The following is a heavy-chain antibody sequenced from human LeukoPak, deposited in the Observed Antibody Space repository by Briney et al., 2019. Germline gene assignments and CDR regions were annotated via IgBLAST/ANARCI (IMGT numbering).Heavy chain of an antibody. J-gene: IGHJ4*02. Sequence: ASVKVSCKASGGTFSSYAISWVRQARGQGLEWMGGIIPIFGTANYAQKFQGRVTITTDESTSTAYMELSSLRSEDTAVYYCASSLVVPVSRFWLDYWGQGTLVTVSS. CDR2: IIPIFGTA. CDR1: GGTFSSYA. V-gene: IGHV1-69*05. CDR3: ASSLVVPVSRFWLDY. D-gene: IGHD3-3*01.